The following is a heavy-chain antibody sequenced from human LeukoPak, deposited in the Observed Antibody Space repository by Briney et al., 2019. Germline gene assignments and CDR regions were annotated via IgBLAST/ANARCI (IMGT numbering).Heavy chain of an antibody. CDR1: GYTFTGYY. CDR3: ARVSCSGGSCLIDY. V-gene: IGHV1-2*06. D-gene: IGHD2-15*01. Sequence: ASVKVSCKASGYTFTGYYMHWVRQAPGQGLEWMGRINPNSGGTNYAQKFQGRVTMTRDTSISTAYMELSRLRSDDTAVYYRARVSCSGGSCLIDYWGQGTLVTVSS. J-gene: IGHJ4*02. CDR2: INPNSGGT.